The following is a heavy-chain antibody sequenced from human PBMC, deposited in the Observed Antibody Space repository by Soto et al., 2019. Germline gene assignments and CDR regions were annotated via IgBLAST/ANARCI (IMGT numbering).Heavy chain of an antibody. V-gene: IGHV3-23*01. CDR1: GFTLSNYV. CDR2: ISGGGANT. Sequence: EVQLLESGGGLVQPGGSLRLSCAASGFTLSNYVMTWVRQAPGKGLEWVSSISGGGANTYYADSVEGRFTISRDNSKNTVFLQMNSPRDEDTAGYYCAKDLRGSLVFGLFDPWGQGTLVTVSS. J-gene: IGHJ5*02. CDR3: AKDLRGSLVFGLFDP. D-gene: IGHD3-10*01.